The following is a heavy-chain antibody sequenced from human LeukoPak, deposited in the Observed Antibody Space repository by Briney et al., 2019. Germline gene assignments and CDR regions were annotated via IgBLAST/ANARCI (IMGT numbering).Heavy chain of an antibody. D-gene: IGHD3-16*01. CDR1: GFTFDDYA. CDR3: ARKGVGGELGGFDY. J-gene: IGHJ4*02. V-gene: IGHV3-9*01. Sequence: GGSLRLSCAASGFTFDDYAMHWVRQAPGKGLEWVSGISWNSGKIGYADSVKGRFTISRDNAKNSLYLQMNSLRVEDTALYHCARKGVGGELGGFDYWGQGTLVTVSS. CDR2: ISWNSGKI.